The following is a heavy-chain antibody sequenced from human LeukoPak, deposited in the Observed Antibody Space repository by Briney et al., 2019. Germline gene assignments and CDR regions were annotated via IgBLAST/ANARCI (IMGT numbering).Heavy chain of an antibody. J-gene: IGHJ4*02. D-gene: IGHD7-27*01. CDR2: ISSSDNTI. V-gene: IGHV3-11*04. Sequence: GGSLRLSCAASGFTFTDYYMNWIRQAPGKGLEWVSYISSSDNTIYYADSVKGRFTISRDNAKNSLYLQMNSLRAEDTAVYYCARDINWVGGYWGQGTLVTVSS. CDR1: GFTFTDYY. CDR3: ARDINWVGGY.